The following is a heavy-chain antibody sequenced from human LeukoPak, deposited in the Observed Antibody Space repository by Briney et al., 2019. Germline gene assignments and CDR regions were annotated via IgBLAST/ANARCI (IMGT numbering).Heavy chain of an antibody. CDR2: LYSGGDI. J-gene: IGHJ2*01. CDR3: ARDRAPPTSWYFDL. V-gene: IGHV3-53*01. D-gene: IGHD3-10*01. CDR1: GFTVSTNY. Sequence: PGGSLRLSCAVSGFTVSTNYMSWVRQAPGKGLEWVSILYSGGDIYYADSVKGRFTISRDNSRNTLYLQMNSLRVEDSAVYYCARDRAPPTSWYFDLWGPGTLVTVSS.